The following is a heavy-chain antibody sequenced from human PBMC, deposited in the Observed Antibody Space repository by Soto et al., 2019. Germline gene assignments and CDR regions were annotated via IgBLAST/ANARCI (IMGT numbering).Heavy chain of an antibody. Sequence: SGGSLRLSCTTSGFIFGDYALTWFRLAPGKGLEWVGFIRSKVYGGTTEYAASVKGRFTISRDDSISIAYLQMNSLKTEDTAVYYCTSTIFGVVIPGGYYYGMDVWGQGTTVTVSS. D-gene: IGHD3-3*01. V-gene: IGHV3-49*03. CDR2: IRSKVYGGTT. CDR1: GFIFGDYA. CDR3: TSTIFGVVIPGGYYYGMDV. J-gene: IGHJ6*02.